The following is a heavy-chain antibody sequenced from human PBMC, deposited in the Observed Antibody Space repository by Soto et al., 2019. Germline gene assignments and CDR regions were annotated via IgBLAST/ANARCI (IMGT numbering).Heavy chain of an antibody. D-gene: IGHD6-13*01. Sequence: QVQLVQSGAEVKKPGSSVKVSCKASGGTFSSYAISWVRQAPGQGLEWMGGIIPIFGTANYAQKFQGRVTTSADESPSPGVMELSSLRADDTAVYSCARVSNSDDLVYGMYVWGQGSTVTVSS. J-gene: IGHJ6*02. CDR1: GGTFSSYA. V-gene: IGHV1-69*12. CDR2: IIPIFGTA. CDR3: ARVSNSDDLVYGMYV.